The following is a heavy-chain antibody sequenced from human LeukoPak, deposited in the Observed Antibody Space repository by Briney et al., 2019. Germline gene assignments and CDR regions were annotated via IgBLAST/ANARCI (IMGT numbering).Heavy chain of an antibody. CDR2: INPDNGGS. D-gene: IGHD2-2*01. V-gene: IGHV1-2*02. J-gene: IGHJ3*02. CDR3: ASGVVPAANDAFDI. Sequence: ASVKVSCKASGYTFTGYYMHWVRQAPGQGLEWMGWINPDNGGSNSAQRFQGRVTMTRDTSISTAYMEPSRLRSDDTAVYYCASGVVPAANDAFDIWGQGTMVTVSS. CDR1: GYTFTGYY.